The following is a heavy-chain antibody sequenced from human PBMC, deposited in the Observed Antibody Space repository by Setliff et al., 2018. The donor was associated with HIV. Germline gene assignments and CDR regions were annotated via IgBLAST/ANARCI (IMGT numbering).Heavy chain of an antibody. Sequence: SETLSLTCGVSGYSISSDYCWGWFRQPPGKGPEWMGSLYYRGTTYYNPSLKSRVTISTGTSNNQFSLILSSVTAAATAGYYCARDRREEGMVRGVGLYYYYYMDVWGKGTTVTVSS. CDR3: ARDRREEGMVRGVGLYYYYYMDV. CDR1: GYSISSDYC. V-gene: IGHV4-38-2*02. J-gene: IGHJ6*03. D-gene: IGHD3-10*01. CDR2: LYYRGTT.